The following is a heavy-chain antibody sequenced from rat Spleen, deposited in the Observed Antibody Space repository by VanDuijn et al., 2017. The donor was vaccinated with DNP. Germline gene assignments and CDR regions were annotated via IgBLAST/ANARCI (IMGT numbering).Heavy chain of an antibody. CDR1: GFTFSSFP. J-gene: IGHJ2*01. D-gene: IGHD1-11*01. CDR3: TRGLRVYYFDY. CDR2: ISTSGGST. V-gene: IGHV5-46*01. Sequence: EVRLVESGGDLVRPGGSLKLSCAASGFTFSSFPMAWVRQAPTKGLEWVATISTSGGSTYYRDSVKGRFTISRDNAKNTLYLQMNSLRSEDTATYYCTRGLRVYYFDYWGQGVMVTVSS.